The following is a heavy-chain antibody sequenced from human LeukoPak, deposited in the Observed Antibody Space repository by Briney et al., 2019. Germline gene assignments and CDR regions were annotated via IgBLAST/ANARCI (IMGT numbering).Heavy chain of an antibody. CDR1: GYTFTSYG. Sequence: GPVKVSCKASGYTFTSYGISWVRQAPGQGLEWMGWISAYNGNTNYAQKLQGRVTMTTDTSTSTAYMELRSLTSDDTAVYYCARVSRLDFQLRHAFNIWGQGTMVTVSS. J-gene: IGHJ3*02. CDR3: ARVSRLDFQLRHAFNI. D-gene: IGHD3-3*01. CDR2: ISAYNGNT. V-gene: IGHV1-18*01.